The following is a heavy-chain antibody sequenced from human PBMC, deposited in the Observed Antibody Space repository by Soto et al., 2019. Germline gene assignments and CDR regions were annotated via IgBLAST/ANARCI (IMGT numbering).Heavy chain of an antibody. V-gene: IGHV1-3*01. Sequence: ASVKVSCKASGYMFTKSAVHWVRQAPRQRLEWMGWISGDSGNRKYSPKFQDRVTITRETSANTVYMELRSLRSEDTALYYCERDGVASGNINFDYWGQGTLVTVSS. CDR3: ERDGVASGNINFDY. D-gene: IGHD5-12*01. CDR2: ISGDSGNR. CDR1: GYMFTKSA. J-gene: IGHJ4*01.